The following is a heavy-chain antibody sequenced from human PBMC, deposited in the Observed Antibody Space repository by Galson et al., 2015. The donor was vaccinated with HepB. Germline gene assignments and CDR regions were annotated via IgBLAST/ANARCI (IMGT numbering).Heavy chain of an antibody. V-gene: IGHV3-23*01. Sequence: SLRLSCAASGFTFSSYAMSWVRQAPGKGLEWVSAISGSGGSTYYADSVKGRFTISRDNSKNTLYLQMNSLRAEDTALYYCARTMWQWPSRGGLDVWGQGTTVTVSS. CDR2: ISGSGGST. D-gene: IGHD6-19*01. CDR3: ARTMWQWPSRGGLDV. CDR1: GFTFSSYA. J-gene: IGHJ6*02.